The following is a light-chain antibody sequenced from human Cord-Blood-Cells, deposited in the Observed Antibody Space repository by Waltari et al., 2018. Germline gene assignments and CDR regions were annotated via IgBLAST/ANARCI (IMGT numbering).Light chain of an antibody. CDR3: CSYAGSSTI. V-gene: IGLV2-23*01. CDR1: SSDVGSYNL. J-gene: IGLJ1*01. Sequence: QSALTQPASVSGSPGQSITISCTGTSSDVGSYNLVSWYQQHPGKAPKLMIYEGSKPPSGVSNLFSRSKSGNTASLTISGLRADDEADYYCCSYAGSSTIFGTVTKVTVL. CDR2: EGS.